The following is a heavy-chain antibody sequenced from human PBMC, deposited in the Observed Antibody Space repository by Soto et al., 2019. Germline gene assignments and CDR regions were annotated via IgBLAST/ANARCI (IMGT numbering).Heavy chain of an antibody. CDR2: INPISGGK. CDR1: GYTFTDYF. J-gene: IGHJ4*02. V-gene: IGHV1-2*02. CDR3: ARVHHSGRRTTVNHSFDY. Sequence: GASVKVSCKASGYTFTDYFVHWVQQAPGQGLEWMGWINPISGGKNYAEKFQVRVTMTRDTSISTVYLALSRLRFDDTAIYYCARVHHSGRRTTVNHSFDYWGQGTLVTVYS. D-gene: IGHD4-17*01.